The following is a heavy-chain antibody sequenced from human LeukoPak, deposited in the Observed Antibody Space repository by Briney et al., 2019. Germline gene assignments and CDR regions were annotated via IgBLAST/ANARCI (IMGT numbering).Heavy chain of an antibody. D-gene: IGHD3-16*01. CDR3: ARDLRGAGGLRLGEAFI. CDR1: GFTFSSYW. V-gene: IGHV3-74*01. J-gene: IGHJ4*02. Sequence: GGSLRLSCAASGFTFSSYWMHWVRQAPGKGLVWVSRINSDGSSTSNADSVKGRFTISRDNGKNTLYLQMNSLRAEDTAVYYCARDLRGAGGLRLGEAFIWGQGTLVTVSS. CDR2: INSDGSST.